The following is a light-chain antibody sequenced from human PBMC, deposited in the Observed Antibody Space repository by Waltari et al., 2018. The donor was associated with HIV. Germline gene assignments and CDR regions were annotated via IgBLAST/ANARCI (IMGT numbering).Light chain of an antibody. J-gene: IGLJ3*02. CDR2: EDS. Sequence: SYDLTQPPSVSVSPGQTARITCSGDPFTNKMSSWYPQKPGRAPVVLIYEDSARASWIRERFSASRSWTTATLIISGVQAEDEADYFGQAADSSSGMWVFGGGTKVTVL. V-gene: IGLV3-25*03. CDR3: QAADSSSGMWV. CDR1: PFTNK.